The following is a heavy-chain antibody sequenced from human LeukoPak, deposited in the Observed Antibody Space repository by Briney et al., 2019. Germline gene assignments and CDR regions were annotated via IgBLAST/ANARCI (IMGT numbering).Heavy chain of an antibody. J-gene: IGHJ4*02. V-gene: IGHV3-7*03. CDR1: GFTFGNSW. CDR3: VGAPLDY. Sequence: AGGSLRLSCAASGFTFGNSWMTWVRQAPGKGLEWVGKINQDGSAKYYVDSVKGRFTISRDNAKNSLYLQMDSLRAEDTAVYYCVGAPLDYWGQGTLVTVSS. CDR2: INQDGSAK.